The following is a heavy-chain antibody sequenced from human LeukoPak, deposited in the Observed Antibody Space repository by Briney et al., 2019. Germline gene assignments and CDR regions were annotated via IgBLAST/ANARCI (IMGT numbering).Heavy chain of an antibody. CDR3: ARDHNYAFDN. CDR2: IYIDKGNT. CDR1: GFSLSEYC. D-gene: IGHD1-1*01. Sequence: AGTLTLSCTASGFSLSEYCMNWVRQVPGKGLEWIAYIYIDKGNTKYPDSMRGRITTFADKTKNSLYVQMNSLRVEDTAVYYGARDHNYAFDNWGQGTLVSVAS. V-gene: IGHV3-11*06. J-gene: IGHJ4*02.